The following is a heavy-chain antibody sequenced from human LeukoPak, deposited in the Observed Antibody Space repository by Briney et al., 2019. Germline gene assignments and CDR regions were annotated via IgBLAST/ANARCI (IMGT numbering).Heavy chain of an antibody. CDR2: ISGSGGRT. J-gene: IGHJ4*02. V-gene: IGHV3-23*01. CDR3: AKGAWKIQLRASYFDY. CDR1: GFTFSSYA. Sequence: GGSLRLSCAAAGFTFSSYAKSWVRQAPGKGLGWVSAISGSGGRTYYADSVKGRFTISRDNSKNTLYLKMNSLRAEDTAVYYCAKGAWKIQLRASYFDYWNQGTLVTVSA. D-gene: IGHD5-18*01.